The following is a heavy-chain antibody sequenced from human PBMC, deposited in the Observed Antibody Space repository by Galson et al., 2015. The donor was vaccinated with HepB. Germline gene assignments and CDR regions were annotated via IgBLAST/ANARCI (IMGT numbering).Heavy chain of an antibody. J-gene: IGHJ4*02. D-gene: IGHD3-3*01. CDR3: AKDKAVSGRLSPDD. CDR1: GFTFSDYG. V-gene: IGHV3-30*18. CDR2: VSYDGHNK. Sequence: SLRLSCAASGFTFSDYGMHWVRQAPGKGLEWVAVVSYDGHNKYCADSVKGRFTISRDNSKNTLYLQMTSLRIEDTAIYYCAKDKAVSGRLSPDDWGQGTLVTVSS.